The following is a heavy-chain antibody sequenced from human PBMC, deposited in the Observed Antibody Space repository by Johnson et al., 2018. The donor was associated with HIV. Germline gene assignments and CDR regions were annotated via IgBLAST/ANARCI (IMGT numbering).Heavy chain of an antibody. CDR1: GFTFSSYA. J-gene: IGHJ3*02. Sequence: QVQLVESGGGLVQPGRSLRLSCAASGFTFSSYAMHWVRQAPGKGLEWVAVISYDGSNQYYADSVKGRFTISRDNSKNTLYLQMNSLRAEDTAVYYCAKQWGVRANGDQEKDAFDIWGQGTMVTVSS. D-gene: IGHD4-17*01. CDR2: ISYDGSNQ. CDR3: AKQWGVRANGDQEKDAFDI. V-gene: IGHV3-30-3*02.